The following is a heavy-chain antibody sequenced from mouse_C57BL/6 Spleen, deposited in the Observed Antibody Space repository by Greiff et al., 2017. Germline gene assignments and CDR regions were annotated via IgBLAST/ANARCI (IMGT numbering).Heavy chain of an antibody. Sequence: VQLLQSGADLASPGASVQMSCTASAYTFTSSSLHWVKQRPGQGLEWIGYINPSSGYTKYNQKFKDKATFSADESSNRTYLQLSDLTSEYSAVYYCARETYFDYWGKGTTLTGSS. J-gene: IGHJ2*01. CDR1: AYTFTSSS. CDR3: ARETYFDY. V-gene: IGHV1-4*01. CDR2: INPSSGYT.